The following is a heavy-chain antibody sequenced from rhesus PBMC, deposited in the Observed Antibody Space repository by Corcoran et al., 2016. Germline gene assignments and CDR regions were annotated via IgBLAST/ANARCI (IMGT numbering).Heavy chain of an antibody. CDR3: ARYMGSRRRLDV. J-gene: IGHJ5-1*01. CDR1: GDSISRGYHY. CDR2: ISSSGST. V-gene: IGHV4-122*02. D-gene: IGHD1-44*01. Sequence: QVQLQESGPGLVKPSETLSLTCAVSGDSISRGYHYWGGVRPPPGKGLGWIGYISSSGSTGNNPSLKSRVTISTDTSKNQFSLKLSSVTAADTAVYYCARYMGSRRRLDVWGPGVLVTVSS.